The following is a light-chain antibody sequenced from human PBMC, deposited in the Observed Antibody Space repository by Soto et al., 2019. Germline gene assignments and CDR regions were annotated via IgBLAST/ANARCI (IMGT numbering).Light chain of an antibody. CDR3: CSYAGGSTFH. CDR1: STDVGSYNL. Sequence: QSALTQPASVSGSPGQSITISCIGTSTDVGSYNLVSWYQQHPGKVPKVMIYEVTKRPSGVSNRFSGSKSGNTASLTISGLQAEDEADYSCCSYAGGSTFHFGTGTKLTVL. J-gene: IGLJ1*01. CDR2: EVT. V-gene: IGLV2-23*02.